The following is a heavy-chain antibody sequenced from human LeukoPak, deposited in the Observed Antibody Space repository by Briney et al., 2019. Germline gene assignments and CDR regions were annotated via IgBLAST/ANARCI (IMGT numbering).Heavy chain of an antibody. CDR2: INPNSGGT. CDR3: ARKYTVSAFDI. D-gene: IGHD4-11*01. V-gene: IGHV1-2*02. CDR1: GYTFTSYG. J-gene: IGHJ3*02. Sequence: ASVKVSCKASGYTFTSYGISWVRQAPGQGLEWMGWINPNSGGTNYAQKFQGRVTMTRDTSISTAYTELCRLRSDDTAVYYCARKYTVSAFDIWGQGTMVTVSS.